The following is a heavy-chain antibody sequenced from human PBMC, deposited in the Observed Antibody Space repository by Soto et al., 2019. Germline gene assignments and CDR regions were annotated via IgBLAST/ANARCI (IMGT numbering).Heavy chain of an antibody. Sequence: AGGSLRLSCAASGFTFNIYGMHWVRQAPDKGLEWVALISYDGSNQYYADSVKGRFAISRDNSKNTLFPQMNSLRADDTAVYYCAKDQASGQGSFDSWGQGTLVTVSS. CDR3: AKDQASGQGSFDS. J-gene: IGHJ4*02. CDR1: GFTFNIYG. CDR2: ISYDGSNQ. V-gene: IGHV3-30*18.